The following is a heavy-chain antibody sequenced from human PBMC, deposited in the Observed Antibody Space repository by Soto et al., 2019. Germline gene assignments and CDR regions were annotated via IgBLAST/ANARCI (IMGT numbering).Heavy chain of an antibody. V-gene: IGHV4-34*01. J-gene: IGHJ4*02. CDR3: ASRYYYDSSGSPNY. D-gene: IGHD3-22*01. Sequence: SETLSLTCAVYGGSFSGYYWSWIRQPPGKGLEWIGEINHSGSTNYNPSLKSRVTISVDTSKNQFSLKLSSVTAADTAVYYCASRYYYDSSGSPNYWGQGTLVTVSS. CDR1: GGSFSGYY. CDR2: INHSGST.